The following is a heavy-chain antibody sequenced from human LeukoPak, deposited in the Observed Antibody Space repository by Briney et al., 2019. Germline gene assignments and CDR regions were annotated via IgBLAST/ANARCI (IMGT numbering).Heavy chain of an antibody. CDR2: INTDGSIT. Sequence: GGSLRLSCAASGFTFSDYWIHWVRQAPGKGLVRVSRINTDGSITNYADSVKGRFSISRDNAKNTLYLQMSSLRAEDTAVYYCARDRGPRTGFMVREAYDYWGQGTLVTVSS. V-gene: IGHV3-74*01. CDR1: GFTFSDYW. J-gene: IGHJ4*02. CDR3: ARDRGPRTGFMVREAYDY. D-gene: IGHD3-10*01.